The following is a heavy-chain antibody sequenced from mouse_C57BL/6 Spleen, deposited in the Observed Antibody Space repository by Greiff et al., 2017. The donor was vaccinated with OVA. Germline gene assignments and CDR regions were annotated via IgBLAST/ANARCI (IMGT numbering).Heavy chain of an antibody. D-gene: IGHD1-1*01. CDR2: INPNNGGT. V-gene: IGHV1-26*01. Sequence: VQLQQSGPELVKPGASVKISCKASGYTFTDYYMNWVKQSHGKSLEWIGDINPNNGGTSYNQKFKGKATLTVDKSSSTAYMELRSLTSEDSAVYYCARPGDGSSYERYFDVWGTGTTVTVSS. CDR1: GYTFTDYY. J-gene: IGHJ1*03. CDR3: ARPGDGSSYERYFDV.